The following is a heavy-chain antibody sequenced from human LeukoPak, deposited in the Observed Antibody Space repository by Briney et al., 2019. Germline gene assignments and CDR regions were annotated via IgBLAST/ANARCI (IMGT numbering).Heavy chain of an antibody. Sequence: GGSLRLSCAASGFTFSGSAMHWVRQASGKGLEWVGRIRSKANSYATAYAASVKGRFTISRDDSKNTAYLQMNSLKTEDTAVYYCARFGELTRDYYYYGMDVWGQGTTVTVSS. CDR3: ARFGELTRDYYYYGMDV. CDR1: GFTFSGSA. V-gene: IGHV3-73*01. CDR2: IRSKANSYAT. J-gene: IGHJ6*02. D-gene: IGHD3-10*01.